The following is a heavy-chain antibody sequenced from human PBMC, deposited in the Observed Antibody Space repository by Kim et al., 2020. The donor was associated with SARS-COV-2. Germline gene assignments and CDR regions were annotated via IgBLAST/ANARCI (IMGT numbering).Heavy chain of an antibody. CDR3: ARLEHSSSYWFDY. Sequence: YIPAPKSRVTIPVHTSTNQFSLKLSSVTAADTPVYYCARLEHSSSYWFDYWGQGTLVTVSS. V-gene: IGHV4-61*07. D-gene: IGHD6-6*01. J-gene: IGHJ4*02.